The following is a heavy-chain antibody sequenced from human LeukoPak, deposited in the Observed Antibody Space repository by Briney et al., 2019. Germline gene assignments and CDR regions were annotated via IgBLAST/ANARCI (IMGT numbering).Heavy chain of an antibody. J-gene: IGHJ4*02. V-gene: IGHV4-34*01. CDR2: INHSGST. CDR3: ARAVRVESYSSIPFFDY. D-gene: IGHD6-19*01. CDR1: GGSFSGYY. Sequence: KPSETLSLTCAVYGGSFSGYYWSWIRQPPGKGLEWIGEINHSGSTNYNPSLKSRVTISVDTSKNQFSLKLSSVTAADTAVYYCARAVRVESYSSIPFFDYWGQGTLVTVSS.